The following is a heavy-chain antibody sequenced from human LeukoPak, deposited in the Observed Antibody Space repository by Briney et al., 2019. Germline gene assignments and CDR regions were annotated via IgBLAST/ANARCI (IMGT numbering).Heavy chain of an antibody. J-gene: IGHJ4*02. CDR2: IYSDDRT. CDR1: GFTASSNY. Sequence: GGSLRLSCAASGFTASSNYMSWVRQAPGKGLEWVSVIYSDDRTYYADSVKGRFTISRHTSKKTLYLQMNSLRAEDTAVYYCARDGRNLGYWGQGTLVTVSS. V-gene: IGHV3-53*04. CDR3: ARDGRNLGY. D-gene: IGHD7-27*01.